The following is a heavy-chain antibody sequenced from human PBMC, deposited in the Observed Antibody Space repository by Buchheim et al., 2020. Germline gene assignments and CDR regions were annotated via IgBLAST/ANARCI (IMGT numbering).Heavy chain of an antibody. CDR2: IKSKTDGGTT. Sequence: EVQLVESGGGLVKPGGSLRLSCAASGVTFSNAWMSWVRQAPGKGLEWVGRIKSKTDGGTTDYAAPVKGRFTISRDDSKNTLYLEMNSLKTEDTAVYYCTTGLPLWFGEGYYGMDVWGQGTT. CDR3: TTGLPLWFGEGYYGMDV. V-gene: IGHV3-15*01. J-gene: IGHJ6*02. D-gene: IGHD3-10*01. CDR1: GVTFSNAW.